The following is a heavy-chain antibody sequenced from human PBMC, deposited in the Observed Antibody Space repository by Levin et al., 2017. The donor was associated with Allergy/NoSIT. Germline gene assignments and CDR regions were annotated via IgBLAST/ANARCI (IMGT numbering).Heavy chain of an antibody. CDR3: ARHTLPMVRGVEFDY. Sequence: GESLKISCKGSGFSFTSYWISWVRQMPGKGLEWMGRIDPSDSYTTYRPSFQGHVTISADKSISTAYLPWGSLKASDTAMYYCARHTLPMVRGVEFDYWGQGTLVTVSS. J-gene: IGHJ4*02. CDR1: GFSFTSYW. D-gene: IGHD3-10*01. CDR2: IDPSDSYT. V-gene: IGHV5-10-1*01.